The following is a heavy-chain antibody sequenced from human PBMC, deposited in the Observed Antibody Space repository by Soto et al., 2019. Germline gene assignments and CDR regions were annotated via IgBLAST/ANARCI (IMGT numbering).Heavy chain of an antibody. CDR1: GFTFSSYG. V-gene: IGHV3-30*18. D-gene: IGHD6-13*01. Sequence: QVQLVESGGGVVQPGRSLRLSCTTSGFTFSSYGMHWVRQAPGKGLEWVTVISYDGSKRYYADSVKGRFTISGDNSKNTLYLQRTSLRPEDTAVYYCAKEWGSGWSWAYNWFAPWGQGTLVTVSS. J-gene: IGHJ5*02. CDR3: AKEWGSGWSWAYNWFAP. CDR2: ISYDGSKR.